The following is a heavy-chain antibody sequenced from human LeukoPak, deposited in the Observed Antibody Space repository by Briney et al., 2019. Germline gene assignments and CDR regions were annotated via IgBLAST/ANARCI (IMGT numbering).Heavy chain of an antibody. D-gene: IGHD6-6*01. CDR1: GGSISSHY. CDR3: ARGGLYSSSSFDY. J-gene: IGHJ4*02. Sequence: PSETLSLTCTVSGGSISSHYWGWIRQPPGKGLEWIGYIYYSGSTNYNPSLKSRVTISVDTSKNQFSLKLSSVTAADTAVYYCARGGLYSSSSFDYWGQGTLVTVSS. V-gene: IGHV4-59*11. CDR2: IYYSGST.